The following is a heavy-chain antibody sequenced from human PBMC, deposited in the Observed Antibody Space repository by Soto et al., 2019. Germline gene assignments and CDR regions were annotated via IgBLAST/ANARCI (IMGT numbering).Heavy chain of an antibody. D-gene: IGHD1-26*01. CDR2: IGTAGDT. CDR1: GFTFSSYD. Sequence: EVQLVESGGGLVQPGGSLRLSCAASGFTFSSYDMHWVRQATGKGLEWVSGIGTAGDTYSPGSVKGRFTISRENAKNSLYLEMTSLGAGDTAVYYCARGGRMFAFDIWGQGTMVTVSS. J-gene: IGHJ3*02. V-gene: IGHV3-13*04. CDR3: ARGGRMFAFDI.